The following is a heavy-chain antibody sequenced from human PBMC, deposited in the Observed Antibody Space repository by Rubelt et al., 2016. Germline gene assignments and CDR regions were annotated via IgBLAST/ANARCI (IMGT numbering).Heavy chain of an antibody. CDR3: ARGGDDVWGDSTDAFDI. CDR1: GGSIRSSTSY. V-gene: IGHV4-39*07. Sequence: QLQLQESGPGLVKPSETLSLTCSVSGGSIRSSTSYWGWIRQPPGKGLAWIGSIYYSGSTYSNPSLHSQITISVDTSKNTFPLKLSSVTAADTAVDDCARGGDDVWGDSTDAFDIWGQGTMVTVSS. J-gene: IGHJ3*02. D-gene: IGHD2-21*01. CDR2: IYYSGST.